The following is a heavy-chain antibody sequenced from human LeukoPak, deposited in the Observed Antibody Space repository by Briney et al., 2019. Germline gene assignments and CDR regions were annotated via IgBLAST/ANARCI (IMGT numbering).Heavy chain of an antibody. CDR3: ARFRLGYCSSTSCSHAMHNWFDP. J-gene: IGHJ5*02. D-gene: IGHD2-2*01. CDR2: IYHSGST. CDR1: GYSISSGYY. V-gene: IGHV4-38-2*02. Sequence: SETLSLTCTVSGYSISSGYYWGWVRQPPGKGLEWIGSIYHSGSTNYNTSLKSRVTISVDTSKNQFSLKLNSVTAADTAVYYCARFRLGYCSSTSCSHAMHNWFDPWGQGTLVTVSS.